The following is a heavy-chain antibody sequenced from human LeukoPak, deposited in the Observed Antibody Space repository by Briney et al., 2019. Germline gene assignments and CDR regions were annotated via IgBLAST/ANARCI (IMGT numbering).Heavy chain of an antibody. D-gene: IGHD6-19*01. CDR1: GGSLSSYY. CDR3: ARGYSSGWSLMPDY. J-gene: IGHJ4*02. Sequence: SETLSLTCTVSGGSLSSYYWGWIRQPPGKGLEWIGYIYYNGSTNYYPSLKNRVTISVDTSTNQSSLKLSSRTAADTAVYYCARGYSSGWSLMPDYWGQGTLVTVSS. CDR2: IYYNGST. V-gene: IGHV4-59*01.